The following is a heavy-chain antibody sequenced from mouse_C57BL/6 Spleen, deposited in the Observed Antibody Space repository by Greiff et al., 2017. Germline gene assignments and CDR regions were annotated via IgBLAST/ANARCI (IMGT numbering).Heavy chain of an antibody. D-gene: IGHD1-1*01. Sequence: VQLQQPGAELVMPGASVKLSCKASGYTFTSYWMHWVKQRPGQGLEWIGEIDPSDSYTNYNQKFKGKSTLTVDKSSSTAYMQLSSLTSEDSAVYYCARRGLYYYGSSYYFDDWGQGTTLTVSS. J-gene: IGHJ2*01. CDR3: ARRGLYYYGSSYYFDD. CDR2: IDPSDSYT. V-gene: IGHV1-69*01. CDR1: GYTFTSYW.